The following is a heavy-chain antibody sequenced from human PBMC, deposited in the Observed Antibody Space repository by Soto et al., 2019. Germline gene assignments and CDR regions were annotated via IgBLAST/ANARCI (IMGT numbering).Heavy chain of an antibody. V-gene: IGHV5-51*01. D-gene: IGHD3-3*01. CDR2: IYPGDSDT. CDR3: ARRNYDLDYYYYMDV. CDR1: GYSFTSYW. Sequence: PGESLKISCKGSGYSFTSYWIGWVRQMPGKGLEWMGIIYPGDSDTRYSPSFQGQVTISADKSISTAYLQWSSLKASDTAMYYCARRNYDLDYYYYMDVWGKGTTVTVSS. J-gene: IGHJ6*03.